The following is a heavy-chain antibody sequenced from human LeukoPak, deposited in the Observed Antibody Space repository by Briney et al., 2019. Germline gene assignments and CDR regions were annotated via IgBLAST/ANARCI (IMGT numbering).Heavy chain of an antibody. J-gene: IGHJ4*02. V-gene: IGHV3-21*06. CDR3: ARVPRITIFGVVNDRY. D-gene: IGHD3-3*01. CDR2: ITSSSRYT. CDR1: VFTFSTYN. Sequence: PGGSLRLSCAASVFTFSTYNMNWVRQAPGKGLEWVSSITSSSRYTFYADSVKGRFTISRDNAKNSLYLQMNSLRAEDTAVYYCARVPRITIFGVVNDRYWGQGTLVTVSS.